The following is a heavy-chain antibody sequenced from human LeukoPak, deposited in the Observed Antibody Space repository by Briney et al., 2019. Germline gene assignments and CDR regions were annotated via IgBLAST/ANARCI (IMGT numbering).Heavy chain of an antibody. D-gene: IGHD3-9*01. V-gene: IGHV3-23*01. CDR3: AKWGDYDVLTGYYVSYY. J-gene: IGHJ4*02. CDR1: GFTFSNYA. Sequence: PGASLTLSCAASGFTFSNYAMSRVRQAPGKGLEWVSAITGSGGNTYYADSVKGRFTISRDNSNNTLYLQMNSLRGEDNAVYYCAKWGDYDVLTGYYVSYYWGQGTLVTVSS. CDR2: ITGSGGNT.